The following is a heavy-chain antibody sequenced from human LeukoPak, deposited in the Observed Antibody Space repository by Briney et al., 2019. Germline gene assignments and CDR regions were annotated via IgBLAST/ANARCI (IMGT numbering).Heavy chain of an antibody. CDR2: IRYDGSNK. J-gene: IGHJ4*02. D-gene: IGHD3-10*01. CDR3: AKDKGPWFGELNYFDY. V-gene: IGHV3-30*02. Sequence: PGGSLRLSCAASGFTFSSYGMHWVRQAPGKGLEWVAFIRYDGSNKYYAGSVKGRFTISRDNSKNTLYLQMNSLRAEDTAVYYCAKDKGPWFGELNYFDYWGQGTLVTVSS. CDR1: GFTFSSYG.